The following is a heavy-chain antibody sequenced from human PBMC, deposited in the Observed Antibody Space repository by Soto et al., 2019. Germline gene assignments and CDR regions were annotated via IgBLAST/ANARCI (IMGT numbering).Heavy chain of an antibody. CDR2: INPNRVAT. D-gene: IGHD3-22*01. CDR1: GYTFTGYY. CDR3: ARGDSSGYYAPIGHFYY. Sequence: ASVKVSCKTSGYTFTGYYIHWVRQAPGQGLEWMGWINPNRVATDSAQQFQGRVTMTRDTSISTAYMELSSLRSDDTAVYYCARGDSSGYYAPIGHFYYWGQGTLVTVS. V-gene: IGHV1-2*02. J-gene: IGHJ4*02.